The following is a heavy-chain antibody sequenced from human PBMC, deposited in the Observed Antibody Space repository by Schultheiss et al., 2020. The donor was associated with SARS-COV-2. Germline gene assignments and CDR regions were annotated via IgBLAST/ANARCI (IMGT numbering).Heavy chain of an antibody. CDR1: GYTFTSYG. CDR2: TSVRNGPA. D-gene: IGHD5-12*01. CDR3: ARGGGYDRDYFYYHMDV. V-gene: IGHV1-18*04. Sequence: ASVKVSCKASGYTFTSYGISWVRQAPGQGPEWMGWTSVRNGPARYAQKFQGRVTMTTDTSRNTAYMELGGLISVDTAVYYCARGGGYDRDYFYYHMDVWGKGTTVTVAS. J-gene: IGHJ6*03.